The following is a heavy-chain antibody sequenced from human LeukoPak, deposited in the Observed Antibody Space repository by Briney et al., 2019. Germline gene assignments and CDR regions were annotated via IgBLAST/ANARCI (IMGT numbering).Heavy chain of an antibody. J-gene: IGHJ4*02. CDR2: IYPGDSDT. CDR1: GYSFTNYW. D-gene: IGHD2-21*02. CDR3: AGHLGLPPYCGGDCYIDY. V-gene: IGHV5-51*01. Sequence: PGESLKISCKGSGYSFTNYWIAWVRQMPGKGLEWMGIIYPGDSDTRYSPSFQGQVTISADKSISTAYLQWSSLKASDTAMYYCAGHLGLPPYCGGDCYIDYWGQGTLVTVSS.